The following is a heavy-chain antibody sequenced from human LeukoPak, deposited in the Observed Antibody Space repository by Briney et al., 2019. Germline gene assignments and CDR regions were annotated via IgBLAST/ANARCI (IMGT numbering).Heavy chain of an antibody. CDR3: ARYRGGYYFGD. Sequence: GASVKVSCKASGYTFTGYYMHWVRQAPGQGLEWMGWINPNSGGTNYAQKFPGRVTMTRDTSISTASMDLSRLRSDDTAVYDFARYRGGYYFGDRGQGTLVTVSS. J-gene: IGHJ4*02. V-gene: IGHV1-2*02. CDR1: GYTFTGYY. D-gene: IGHD3-10*01. CDR2: INPNSGGT.